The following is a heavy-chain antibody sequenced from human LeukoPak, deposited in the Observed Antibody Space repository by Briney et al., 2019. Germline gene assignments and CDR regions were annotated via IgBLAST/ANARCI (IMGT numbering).Heavy chain of an antibody. CDR1: GFTFSGYW. CDR2: IKQDGSEK. CDR3: ARGLWFGETFDY. J-gene: IGHJ4*02. Sequence: GGSLRLSCAASGFTFSGYWMAWVRQAPGKGLQWVANIKQDGSEKYHADSVEGRFTISRDNAENSLYLQLNSLRAEDTALYYCARGLWFGETFDYWGQGALVTVSS. D-gene: IGHD3-10*01. V-gene: IGHV3-7*01.